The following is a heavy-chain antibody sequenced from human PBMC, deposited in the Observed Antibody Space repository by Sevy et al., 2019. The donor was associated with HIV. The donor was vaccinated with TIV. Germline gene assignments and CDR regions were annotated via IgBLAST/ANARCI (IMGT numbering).Heavy chain of an antibody. Sequence: SETLSLTCTVSGGSMTSYYWNWIRQPPGKGLEWIGYIYYSGSTNYNPSLKSQVTMSVDTSKNRFSLTLISVTAADTAVYHCATPVGTWNYFDYWGQGALVTVSS. V-gene: IGHV4-59*13. CDR1: GGSMTSYY. CDR2: IYYSGST. J-gene: IGHJ4*02. CDR3: ATPVGTWNYFDY. D-gene: IGHD2-21*02.